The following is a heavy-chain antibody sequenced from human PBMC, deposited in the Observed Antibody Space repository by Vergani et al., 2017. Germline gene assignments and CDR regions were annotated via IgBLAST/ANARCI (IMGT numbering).Heavy chain of an antibody. CDR2: IIPILGIA. D-gene: IGHD6-13*01. CDR3: ARDRGGDSSSWYPILPTGAFDI. V-gene: IGHV1-69*04. Sequence: QVQLVQSGAEVKKPGSSVKVSCKASGGTFSSYAISWVRQAPGQGLEWMGRIIPILGIANYAQKFQGKVTITADKSTSTAYIELSSLRSEDPAVYYCARDRGGDSSSWYPILPTGAFDIWGQGTMVTVSS. J-gene: IGHJ3*02. CDR1: GGTFSSYA.